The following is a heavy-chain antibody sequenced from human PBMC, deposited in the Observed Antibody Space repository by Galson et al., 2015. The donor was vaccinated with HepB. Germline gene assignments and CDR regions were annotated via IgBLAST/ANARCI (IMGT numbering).Heavy chain of an antibody. J-gene: IGHJ6*02. Sequence: SETLALTCAVSGGSISSSNWWSWVRQPQGKGLEWIGEIYHSGSTNYNPSLKIRVTISVDKSKNQFSLKLSSVTAADTAVYYCARWYNDNYYYYGMDVWGQGTTVTVSS. CDR3: ARWYNDNYYYYGMDV. D-gene: IGHD1-1*01. CDR2: IYHSGST. CDR1: GGSISSSNW. V-gene: IGHV4-4*02.